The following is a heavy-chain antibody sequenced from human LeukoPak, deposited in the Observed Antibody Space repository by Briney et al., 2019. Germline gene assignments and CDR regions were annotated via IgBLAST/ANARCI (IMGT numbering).Heavy chain of an antibody. V-gene: IGHV3-43*01. J-gene: IGHJ4*02. CDR3: ANDLYSSGSLDY. CDR2: ISWDGGST. CDR1: GFTFDDYT. Sequence: GGSLRLSCAASGFTFDDYTMHWVRQAPGKGLEWVSLISWDGGSTYYADSVKGRFTISRDNSKNSLYLQMNSLRTEDTALYYCANDLYSSGSLDYWGQGTLVTVSS. D-gene: IGHD6-19*01.